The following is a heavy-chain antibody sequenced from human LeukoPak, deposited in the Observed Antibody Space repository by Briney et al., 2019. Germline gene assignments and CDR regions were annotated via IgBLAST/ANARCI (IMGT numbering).Heavy chain of an antibody. Sequence: PWETLSLTCTVSGGSISSGSYYWSWIRQPAGKGLEWIGRIYTSGSTNYNPSLKSRVTISVDTSKNQFSLKLSSVTAADTAVHYCARGADQPIGFGDQTQDLYYYYMDVWGKGTTVTVSS. CDR3: ARGADQPIGFGDQTQDLYYYYMDV. CDR1: GGSISSGSYY. V-gene: IGHV4-61*02. D-gene: IGHD3-10*01. J-gene: IGHJ6*03. CDR2: IYTSGST.